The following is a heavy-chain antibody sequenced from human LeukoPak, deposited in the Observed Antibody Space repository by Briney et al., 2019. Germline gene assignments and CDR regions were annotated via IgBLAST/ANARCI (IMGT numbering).Heavy chain of an antibody. CDR1: GYTFTSYG. CDR3: AREKGLYSSGWYYYFDY. Sequence: ASVKVSSKASGYTFTSYGISWVRQAPGQGLEWMGWISAYNGNTNYTQKLQGRVTMTTDTSTSTAYMELRSLRSDDTAVYYCAREKGLYSSGWYYYFDYWGQGTLVTVSS. V-gene: IGHV1-18*01. J-gene: IGHJ4*02. CDR2: ISAYNGNT. D-gene: IGHD6-19*01.